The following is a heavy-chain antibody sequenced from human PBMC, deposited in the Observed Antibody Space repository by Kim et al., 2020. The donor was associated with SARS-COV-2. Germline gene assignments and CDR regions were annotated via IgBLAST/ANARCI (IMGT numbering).Heavy chain of an antibody. V-gene: IGHV4-61*01. CDR2: IYYSGST. D-gene: IGHD2-8*01. Sequence: SETLSLTCTVSGGSVSSGSYYWSWIRQPPGKGLEWIGYIYYSGSTNYNPSLKSRVTISVDTSKNQFSLKLSSVTAADTAVYYCARGGCTNGVCYPGVDGMYFDLWGRGTLVTVSS. CDR1: GGSVSSGSYY. J-gene: IGHJ2*01. CDR3: ARGGCTNGVCYPGVDGMYFDL.